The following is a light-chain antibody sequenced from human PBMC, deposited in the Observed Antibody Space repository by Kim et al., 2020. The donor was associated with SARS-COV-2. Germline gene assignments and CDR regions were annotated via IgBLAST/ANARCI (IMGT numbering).Light chain of an antibody. J-gene: IGKJ2*01. CDR2: WAS. CDR3: QHYYSTPYT. V-gene: IGKV4-1*01. Sequence: RATINCKSSQSVLYSSNNKNCLAWYQQKPGQSPKLLIYWASTRESGVPDRISGSGSGTDFTLTISILQAEDVAVYYCQHYYSTPYTFGQGTKLEI. CDR1: QSVLYSSNNKNC.